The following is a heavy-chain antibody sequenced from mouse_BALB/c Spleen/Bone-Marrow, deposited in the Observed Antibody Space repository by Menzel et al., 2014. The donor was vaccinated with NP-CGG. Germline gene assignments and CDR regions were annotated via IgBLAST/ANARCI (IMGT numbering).Heavy chain of an antibody. CDR1: GYTFTNYV. V-gene: IGHV1-14*01. Sequence: VQLQQSGPELVKPGASVKMSCKASGYTFTNYVMHWVKQKPGQGLEWIGYINPYNDGTKYNEKFKGKATLTSDKSSSTAYMDLSGLTSEDSAVYYCARVYYGYDGTSSWFAYWGQGTLVTVSA. D-gene: IGHD2-2*01. J-gene: IGHJ3*01. CDR3: ARVYYGYDGTSSWFAY. CDR2: INPYNDGT.